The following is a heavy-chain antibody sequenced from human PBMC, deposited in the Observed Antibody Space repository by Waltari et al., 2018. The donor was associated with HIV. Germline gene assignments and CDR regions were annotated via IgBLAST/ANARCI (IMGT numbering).Heavy chain of an antibody. J-gene: IGHJ4*02. CDR1: GFIFSSYA. CDR2: ISGRGSSP. V-gene: IGHV3-23*01. Sequence: EVQLLESGGGLVQPGGSLRLSCAASGFIFSSYAMTWVRQAPGRGLEVVSSISGRGSSPYFADSVKGRFTISRDNSKNTLYLQMNSLRAEDTAVYYCAREGSFSSSGSFGDYWGQGTLVTVSS. CDR3: AREGSFSSSGSFGDY. D-gene: IGHD1-26*01.